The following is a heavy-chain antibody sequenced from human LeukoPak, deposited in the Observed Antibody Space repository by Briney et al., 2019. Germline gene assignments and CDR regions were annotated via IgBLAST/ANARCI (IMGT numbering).Heavy chain of an antibody. CDR3: ARACSGGSCYGTGLDP. CDR2: IYYSGST. Sequence: NPSETLSLTCTVSGGSISSYYWSWVRQPPGKGLEWIGYIYYSGSTNYNPSLKSRVTISVDTSKNQFSLKLSSVTAADTAVYYCARACSGGSCYGTGLDPWGQGTLVTVSS. J-gene: IGHJ5*02. D-gene: IGHD2-15*01. V-gene: IGHV4-59*01. CDR1: GGSISSYY.